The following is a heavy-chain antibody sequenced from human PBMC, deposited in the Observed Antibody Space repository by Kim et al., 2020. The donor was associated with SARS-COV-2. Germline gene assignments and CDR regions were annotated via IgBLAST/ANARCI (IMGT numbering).Heavy chain of an antibody. V-gene: IGHV4-59*01. D-gene: IGHD6-19*01. CDR2: MHYSGSS. CDR3: ASGGGGIAVAGTGGWLDP. CDR1: GVSINSYY. Sequence: SETLSLTCTVSGVSINSYYWSWIRQPPGKGLEWIGYMHYSGSSNYNPSLKSRVTISVDTSKNQFSLKLRSVTAADTAVYYCASGGGGIAVAGTGGWLDPWGQGTLVTVSS. J-gene: IGHJ5*02.